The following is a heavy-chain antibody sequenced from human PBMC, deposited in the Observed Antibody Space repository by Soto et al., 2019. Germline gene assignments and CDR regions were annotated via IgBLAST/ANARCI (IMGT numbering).Heavy chain of an antibody. CDR2: IIPIFGTS. J-gene: IGHJ3*02. Sequence: SVKVSCKASGGTFSSYAISWVRQAPGQGLEWMGGIIPIFGTSNYAQKFQGRVTITADESTSTAYMELSSLRSEDTAVYYCARVTRGAYCGGDCYGAFDIWGQGTMVTVSS. V-gene: IGHV1-69*13. CDR1: GGTFSSYA. CDR3: ARVTRGAYCGGDCYGAFDI. D-gene: IGHD2-21*02.